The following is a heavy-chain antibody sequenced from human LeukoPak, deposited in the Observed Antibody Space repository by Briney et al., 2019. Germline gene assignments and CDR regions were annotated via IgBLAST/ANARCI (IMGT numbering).Heavy chain of an antibody. J-gene: IGHJ4*02. CDR3: ARTWYSSSWYTRVFDY. CDR1: GYTFTGYY. CDR2: VNPNSGGT. Sequence: ASVKVSCKASGYTFTGYYLHWVRQAPGQGLEWMGCVNPNSGGTNYAQKFQGRVTMTRDTSISTAYMELSRLRSDDTAVYYCARTWYSSSWYTRVFDYWGQGTLVTVSS. V-gene: IGHV1-2*02. D-gene: IGHD6-13*01.